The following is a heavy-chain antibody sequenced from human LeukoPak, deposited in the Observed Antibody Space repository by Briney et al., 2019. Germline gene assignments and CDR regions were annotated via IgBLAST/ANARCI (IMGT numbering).Heavy chain of an antibody. Sequence: SETLSLTCTVSGGSISSGDYSWSWIRQPPGKGLEWIGYIYYSGSTYYNPSLKSRVTISVDTSKNQFSLKLSSVTAADTAVYYCARTGISSPPYYDSSGYYRNGDYWGQGTLVTVSS. V-gene: IGHV4-30-4*01. CDR1: GGSISSGDYS. CDR2: IYYSGST. D-gene: IGHD3-22*01. CDR3: ARTGISSPPYYDSSGYYRNGDY. J-gene: IGHJ4*02.